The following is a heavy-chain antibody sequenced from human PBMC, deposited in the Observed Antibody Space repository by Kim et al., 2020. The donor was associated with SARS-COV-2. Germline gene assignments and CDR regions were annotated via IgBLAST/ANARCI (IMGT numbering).Heavy chain of an antibody. CDR2: IWYDGSNK. CDR1: GFTFSSYG. J-gene: IGHJ4*02. Sequence: GGSLRLSCAASGFTFSSYGMHWVRQAPGKGLEWVAVIWYDGSNKYYADSVKGRFTISRDNSKNTLYLQMNSLRAEDTAVYYCARDASTKWLLFDYWGQGTLVTVSS. D-gene: IGHD3-22*01. V-gene: IGHV3-33*01. CDR3: ARDASTKWLLFDY.